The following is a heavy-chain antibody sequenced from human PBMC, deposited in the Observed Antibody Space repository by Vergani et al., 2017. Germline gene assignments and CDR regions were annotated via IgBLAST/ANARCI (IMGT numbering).Heavy chain of an antibody. J-gene: IGHJ4*02. V-gene: IGHV4-30-2*01. Sequence: QLQLQETGSGLVKPSQTLSLTCAVSGGPISSGGYSWSWIRQPPGKGLEWTGYIYHSGSTYYNPSLKSRVTISGDRSKNQFSLKLSSVTAADTAVYYCARGEYSSSPFDYWGQGTLVTVSS. CDR1: GGPISSGGYS. CDR3: ARGEYSSSPFDY. CDR2: IYHSGST. D-gene: IGHD6-6*01.